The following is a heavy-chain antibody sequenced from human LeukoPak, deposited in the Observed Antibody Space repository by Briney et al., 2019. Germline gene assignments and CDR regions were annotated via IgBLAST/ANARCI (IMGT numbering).Heavy chain of an antibody. D-gene: IGHD6-19*01. J-gene: IGHJ4*02. Sequence: AGGSLRLSCAASGFTFSSYWMHWVRQAPGKGLVWVSRINSDGGSTTYADSVKGRFTISRDNAKKTLYLQMNSLRVEDTAVYYCVRDIGAVAGTDDYWGQGTLVTVSS. CDR3: VRDIGAVAGTDDY. CDR1: GFTFSSYW. V-gene: IGHV3-74*01. CDR2: INSDGGST.